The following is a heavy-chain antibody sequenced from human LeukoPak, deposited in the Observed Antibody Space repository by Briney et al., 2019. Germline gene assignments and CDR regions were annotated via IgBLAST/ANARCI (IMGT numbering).Heavy chain of an antibody. CDR2: ISAYNGNT. V-gene: IGHV1-18*01. CDR1: GYTFTNYG. J-gene: IGHJ4*02. CDR3: ARDRCTNGVCYNDY. D-gene: IGHD2-8*01. Sequence: ASVKVSCKASGYTFTNYGISWVRQAPGQGLEWMGWISAYNGNTNYAQKLQGRGTMTTDTSTSTAYMELRSLRSDDTAVYYCARDRCTNGVCYNDYWGQGTLVTVSS.